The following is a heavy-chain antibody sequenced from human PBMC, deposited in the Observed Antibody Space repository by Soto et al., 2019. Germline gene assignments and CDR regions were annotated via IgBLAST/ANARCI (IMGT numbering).Heavy chain of an antibody. J-gene: IGHJ4*02. Sequence: SETLSLTCTVSGGSISSSSYYWGWIRQPPGKGLHWVGSIYYSGSTYYNPSLKSRVTISVDTSKNQFSLKLSSVTATDTAVYYCATTRRSEGGYFDHWGQGNMVTVSS. D-gene: IGHD2-15*01. CDR3: ATTRRSEGGYFDH. V-gene: IGHV4-39*01. CDR1: GGSISSSSYY. CDR2: IYYSGST.